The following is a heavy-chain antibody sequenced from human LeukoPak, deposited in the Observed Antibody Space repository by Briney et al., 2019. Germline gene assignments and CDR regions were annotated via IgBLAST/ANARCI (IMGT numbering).Heavy chain of an antibody. CDR3: ARVGEGYCSGGSCYVFDY. CDR2: IYYSGST. Sequence: SETLSLTCTVSGGSISSSSYYWGWIRQPPGKGLEWIGSIYYSGSTYYNPSLKSRVTISVDTSKNQFSLKLSSVTAADTAVYYCARVGEGYCSGGSCYVFDYWGQGTLVTVSS. J-gene: IGHJ4*02. V-gene: IGHV4-39*07. D-gene: IGHD2-15*01. CDR1: GGSISSSSYY.